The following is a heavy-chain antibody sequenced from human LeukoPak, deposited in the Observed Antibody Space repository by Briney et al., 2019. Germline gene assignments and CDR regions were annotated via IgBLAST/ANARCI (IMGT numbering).Heavy chain of an antibody. CDR1: GGSISSYY. Sequence: SETLSLTCTVSGGSISSYYWSWIRQPPGKGLEWIGYIYYSGSTNYNPSLKSRVTISVDTSKNQFSLKLSSVTAADTAVYYCARLSSVVAAPGYWGQGTLVTVSS. V-gene: IGHV4-59*08. CDR3: ARLSSVVAAPGY. D-gene: IGHD2-15*01. J-gene: IGHJ4*02. CDR2: IYYSGST.